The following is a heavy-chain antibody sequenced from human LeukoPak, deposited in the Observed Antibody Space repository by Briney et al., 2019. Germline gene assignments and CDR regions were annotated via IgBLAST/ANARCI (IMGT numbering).Heavy chain of an antibody. J-gene: IGHJ6*02. CDR1: GGXFSSYA. D-gene: IGHD4-11*01. CDR3: ARDVTTVTKYPNYYHYGMDV. V-gene: IGHV1-69*04. Sequence: SVKVSCKASGGXFSSYAISWVRQAPGQGLEWMGRIIPILGIANYPQKFQGRVTITADKSTSTAYMELSSLRSEDTAVYYCARDVTTVTKYPNYYHYGMDVWGQGTTVTVSS. CDR2: IIPILGIA.